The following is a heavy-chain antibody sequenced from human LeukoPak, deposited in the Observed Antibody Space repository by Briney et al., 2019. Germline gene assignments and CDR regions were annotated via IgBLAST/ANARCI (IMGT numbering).Heavy chain of an antibody. CDR3: ARGAPPTYYDSRGYLDY. CDR1: GYAFITYY. J-gene: IGHJ4*02. D-gene: IGHD3-22*01. CDR2: INPSGGGT. Sequence: ASVEVSCKASGYAFITYYIYWVRQAPGQGLECVGIINPSGGGTNYAQKFQDRVTVTTDMSTTTVYMELSSLTSEDTAVYYCARGAPPTYYDSRGYLDYWGQGTQVTVSS. V-gene: IGHV1-46*01.